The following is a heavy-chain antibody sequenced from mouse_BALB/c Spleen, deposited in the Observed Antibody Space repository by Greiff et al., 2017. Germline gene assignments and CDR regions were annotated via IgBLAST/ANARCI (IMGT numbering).Heavy chain of an antibody. V-gene: IGHV5-9-3*01. J-gene: IGHJ3*01. CDR3: ARENIYYGNQAWFAY. D-gene: IGHD2-1*01. CDR1: GFTFSSYA. Sequence: EVHLVESGGGLVKPGGSLKLSCAASGFTFSSYAMSWVRQTPEKRLEWVATISSGGSYTYYPDSVKGRFTISRDNAKNTLYLQMSSLRSEDTAMYYCARENIYYGNQAWFAYWGQGTLVTVSA. CDR2: ISSGGSYT.